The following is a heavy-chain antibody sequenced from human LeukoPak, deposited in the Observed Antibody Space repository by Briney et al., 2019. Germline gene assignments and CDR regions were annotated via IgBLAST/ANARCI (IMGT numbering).Heavy chain of an antibody. CDR3: ARQTGGYCSGTTCYTYDY. V-gene: IGHV4-39*01. Sequence: SETLSLTCTVSGGSINSDSYYWGWIRQPPGKGLEWIGSIYYTGYTFYNPSLKSRVTMSADTSKNQFSLKLTSVTAADTAVYYCARQTGGYCSGTTCYTYDYWGQGTLVTVSS. D-gene: IGHD2-2*02. CDR2: IYYTGYT. J-gene: IGHJ4*02. CDR1: GGSINSDSYY.